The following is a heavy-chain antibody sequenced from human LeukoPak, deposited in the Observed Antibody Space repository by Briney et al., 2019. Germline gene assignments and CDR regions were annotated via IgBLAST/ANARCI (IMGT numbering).Heavy chain of an antibody. CDR1: GCSISSHY. Sequence: PSETLSLTCTVPGCSISSHYWSWIRQPPGKGLEWIGNLYHSGSPNYNPSLKSRVTISIDTAKNQFSLRLRSVTAADTAVYYCATLTGTTYPYYFDFWGQATLVTVSS. CDR2: LYHSGSP. V-gene: IGHV4-59*11. D-gene: IGHD1-20*01. CDR3: ATLTGTTYPYYFDF. J-gene: IGHJ4*02.